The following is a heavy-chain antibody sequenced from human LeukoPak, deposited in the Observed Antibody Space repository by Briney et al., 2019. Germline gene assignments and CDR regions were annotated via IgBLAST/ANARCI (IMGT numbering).Heavy chain of an antibody. V-gene: IGHV1-2*02. CDR1: GYTFRQYS. CDR3: ARDNYYDSSGYYRFYYFDY. J-gene: IGHJ4*02. D-gene: IGHD3-22*01. CDR2: INPNSGGT. Sequence: ASVKVSCKASGYTFRQYSISWVRQAPGQGLEWMGWINPNSGGTNYAQKLQGRVTMTRDTSISTAYMELSRLRSDDTAVYYCARDNYYDSSGYYRFYYFDYWGQGTLVTVSS.